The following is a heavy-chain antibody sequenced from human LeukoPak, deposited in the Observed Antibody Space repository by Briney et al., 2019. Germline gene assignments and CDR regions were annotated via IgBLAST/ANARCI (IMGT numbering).Heavy chain of an antibody. CDR3: ARDSNGDYYFDY. V-gene: IGHV1-2*02. CDR2: INPNSGGT. D-gene: IGHD4-17*01. Sequence: ASVKVSCKASGYXFTGYYIHWVRQAPGQGLEWMGWINPNSGGTNYAQKLQGRATMTRDTSIRTAYMELSRLRSDDTAVYYCARDSNGDYYFDYWGQGTLVTVSS. J-gene: IGHJ4*02. CDR1: GYXFTGYY.